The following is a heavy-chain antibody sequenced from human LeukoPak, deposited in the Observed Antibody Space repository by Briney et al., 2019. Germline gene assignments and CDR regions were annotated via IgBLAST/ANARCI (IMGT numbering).Heavy chain of an antibody. CDR3: VRNDGDNAFDI. CDR2: ISSSSTNI. Sequence: GGSLRLSCAASRFTFSTYSMNWVRQAPGRGLEWVSYISSSSTNIYYKDSVKGRFTISRDNAKNSLYLHMTSLRAEDTAAYYCVRNDGDNAFDIWGQGTMVIVSS. CDR1: RFTFSTYS. D-gene: IGHD4-17*01. J-gene: IGHJ3*02. V-gene: IGHV3-48*01.